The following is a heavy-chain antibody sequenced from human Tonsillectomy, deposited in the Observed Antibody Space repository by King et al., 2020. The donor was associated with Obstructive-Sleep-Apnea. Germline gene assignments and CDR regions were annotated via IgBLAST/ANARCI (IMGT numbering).Heavy chain of an antibody. CDR3: ARGGYYYFDY. V-gene: IGHV4-59*08. D-gene: IGHD3-22*01. J-gene: IGHJ4*02. CDR2: IYYSGST. Sequence: QLQESGPGLVKPSETLSLTCTVSGGSISTYYWSWFRQPPGKGLEWIGYIYYSGSTNYNPSLNSRVTKTVETSKNQFSLNLSSVTAADTAVYYCARGGYYYFDYWGQGTQATVSS. CDR1: GGSISTYY.